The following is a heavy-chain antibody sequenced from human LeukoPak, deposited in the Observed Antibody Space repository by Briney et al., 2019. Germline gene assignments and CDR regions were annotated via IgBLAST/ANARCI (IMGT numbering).Heavy chain of an antibody. CDR1: GYKFPDYW. CDR2: IYPGDSET. CDR3: ARTSRAAAASLPGYYYYYMDV. Sequence: GESLKISWKGSGYKFPDYWIAWVRQMPGRGLECMGIIYPGDSETTYNPSFQGHVTISADKSTNTAYLQWSSLKASDTAMYYCARTSRAAAASLPGYYYYYMDVWGKGTTVTVSS. J-gene: IGHJ6*03. D-gene: IGHD6-13*01. V-gene: IGHV5-51*01.